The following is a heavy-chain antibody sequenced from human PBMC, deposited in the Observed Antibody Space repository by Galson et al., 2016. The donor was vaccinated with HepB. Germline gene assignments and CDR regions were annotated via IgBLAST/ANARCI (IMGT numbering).Heavy chain of an antibody. Sequence: QSGAEVKRPGESLKISCKSSGYTFSNYWIAWVRQMPGKGLEWMGIIYPDDSDTTYSPSFQGHVTISADKSISTAYLHWSSLKASDTAIYYCARLDCTGGSCYSFLDYWGQGALVTVSS. CDR2: IYPDDSDT. CDR1: GYTFSNYW. V-gene: IGHV5-51*01. D-gene: IGHD2-15*01. CDR3: ARLDCTGGSCYSFLDY. J-gene: IGHJ4*02.